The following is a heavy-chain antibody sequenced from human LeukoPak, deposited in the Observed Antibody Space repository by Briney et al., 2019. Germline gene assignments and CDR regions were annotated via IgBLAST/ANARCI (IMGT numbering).Heavy chain of an antibody. D-gene: IGHD3-16*01. CDR1: GFTFSSYW. J-gene: IGHJ4*02. CDR3: ARDGFGTGSN. Sequence: PGGSLRLSCAASGFTFSSYWTNWARQAPGKGLEWVANIKQDGSEKNYVDSVKGRFIISRDNAKNSLYLQMNTLRADDTAVYYCARDGFGTGSNWGQGTLVTVSS. CDR2: IKQDGSEK. V-gene: IGHV3-7*03.